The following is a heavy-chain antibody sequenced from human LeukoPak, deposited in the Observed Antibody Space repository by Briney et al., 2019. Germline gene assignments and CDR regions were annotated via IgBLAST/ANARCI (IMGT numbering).Heavy chain of an antibody. CDR3: AKLTSSSDVY. J-gene: IGHJ4*02. D-gene: IGHD6-25*01. V-gene: IGHV3-30-3*02. CDR1: GFTFSSYA. CDR2: ISYDGSNK. Sequence: GGSLRLSCAASGFTFSSYAMHWVRQAPGKGLEWVAVISYDGSNKYYADSVKGRFTISRDNSKNTLYLQMNSLRAEDMAVYYCAKLTSSSDVYWGQGTLVTVSS.